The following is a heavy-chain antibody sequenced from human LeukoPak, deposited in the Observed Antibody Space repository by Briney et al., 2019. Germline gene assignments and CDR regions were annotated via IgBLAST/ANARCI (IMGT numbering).Heavy chain of an antibody. V-gene: IGHV3-23*01. D-gene: IGHD6-13*01. CDR2: ISGSGGST. J-gene: IGHJ4*02. CDR3: AKSRASSGVAPAGYDY. Sequence: GGSLRLSCAASGFTFSIYSMTWVRQAPGQGLEWVSSISGSGGSTYHADPVKGRFTISRDISKNTLYLQMNSLRAEDTAAYYCAKSRASSGVAPAGYDYWGQGTLVTVSS. CDR1: GFTFSIYS.